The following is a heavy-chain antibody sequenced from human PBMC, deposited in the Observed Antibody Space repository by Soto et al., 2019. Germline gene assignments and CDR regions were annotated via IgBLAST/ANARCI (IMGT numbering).Heavy chain of an antibody. Sequence: GASVKVSCKASGYTFTSYGISWVRQAPGQGLEWMGWISAYNGNTNYAQKLQGRVTMTTDTSTSTAYMELRSLRSDDTAVYYCAIGGLGYSYGSDLDYWGQGTLVTLSS. V-gene: IGHV1-18*01. CDR1: GYTFTSYG. CDR3: AIGGLGYSYGSDLDY. CDR2: ISAYNGNT. D-gene: IGHD5-18*01. J-gene: IGHJ4*02.